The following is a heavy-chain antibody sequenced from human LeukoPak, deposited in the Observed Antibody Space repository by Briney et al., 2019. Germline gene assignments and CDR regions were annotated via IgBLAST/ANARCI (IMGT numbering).Heavy chain of an antibody. CDR1: GGTLSSYA. CDR2: ISYDGSNK. V-gene: IGHV3-30*04. Sequence: GGSLRLSCGACGGTLSSYAMHWGGEARGKGVEGGAVISYDGSNKYYADSAKGRFTISRDNSKNTLYLQMNSLRAEDTAVYYCARDTETWDYFDYWGQGTLVTVSS. D-gene: IGHD3-16*01. CDR3: ARDTETWDYFDY. J-gene: IGHJ4*02.